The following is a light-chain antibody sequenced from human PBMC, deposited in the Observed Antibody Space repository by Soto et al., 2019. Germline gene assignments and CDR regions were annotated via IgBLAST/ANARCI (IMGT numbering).Light chain of an antibody. V-gene: IGKV1-39*01. CDR2: AAS. CDR1: QSISSY. CDR3: QQSYSTPTT. Sequence: DIQMTQSPSSLSASVGDRVTITCRASQSISSYLNWYQQKPGKAPKLLIYAASSLQSGVPSRFSGGGSGTDFSLTTSRLQPEDLATYYCQQSYSTPTTFSQWTRLEIK. J-gene: IGKJ5*01.